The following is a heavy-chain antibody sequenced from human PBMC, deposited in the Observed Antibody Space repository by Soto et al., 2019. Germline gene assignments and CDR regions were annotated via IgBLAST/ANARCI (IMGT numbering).Heavy chain of an antibody. D-gene: IGHD3-9*01. CDR1: GGSISSYY. CDR2: IYYSGST. CDR3: ARGRGYYDILTGYYHYYYGMDV. J-gene: IGHJ6*02. Sequence: SESLSLTCTVSGGSISSYYWSWIRQPPGKGLEWIGYIYYSGSTNYNPSLKSRVTISVDTSKNQFSLKLSSVTAADTAVYYCARGRGYYDILTGYYHYYYGMDVWGQGTTVTVSS. V-gene: IGHV4-59*01.